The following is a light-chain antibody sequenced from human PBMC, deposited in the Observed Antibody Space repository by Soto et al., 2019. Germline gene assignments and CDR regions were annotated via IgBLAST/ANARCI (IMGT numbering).Light chain of an antibody. CDR3: MQSLELPRT. CDR1: QSLLHSDGKTY. J-gene: IGKJ1*01. V-gene: IGKV2D-29*01. Sequence: VMTQTPISLSVTPGQPTSISCKSSQSLLHSDGKTYLSWYLQKPGQPPQLLISEVSNRFSGVPDRFSGSGSGTDFTLKISRVEADDVGVYYCMQSLELPRTFGQGTKVDIK. CDR2: EVS.